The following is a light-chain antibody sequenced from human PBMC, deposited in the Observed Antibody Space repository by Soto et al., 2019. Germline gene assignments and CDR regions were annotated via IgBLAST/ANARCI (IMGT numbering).Light chain of an antibody. Sequence: EIVMTQSPATLSVSPGERATLSCRASQSVSGNLAWYQQKPGQPPRLLIYGAFTRATGIPARFSGSGSGTEFTLTISSLQSEDFAVYYCQQYNNWTLTFGGGTKVEIK. V-gene: IGKV3-15*01. J-gene: IGKJ4*01. CDR1: QSVSGN. CDR3: QQYNNWTLT. CDR2: GAF.